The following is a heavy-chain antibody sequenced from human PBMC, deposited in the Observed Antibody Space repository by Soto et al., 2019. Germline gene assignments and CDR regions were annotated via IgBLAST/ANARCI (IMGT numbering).Heavy chain of an antibody. CDR2: INAGNGNT. J-gene: IGHJ6*02. D-gene: IGHD6-13*01. CDR1: GYTFTSYA. Sequence: ASVKVSCKASGYTFTSYAMHWVRQAPGQRLERMGWINAGNGNTKYSQKFQGRVTITRDTSASTAYMELSSLRSEDTVVYFCASSYIAAAPYGMDVWGQGTTVTVSS. CDR3: ASSYIAAAPYGMDV. V-gene: IGHV1-3*01.